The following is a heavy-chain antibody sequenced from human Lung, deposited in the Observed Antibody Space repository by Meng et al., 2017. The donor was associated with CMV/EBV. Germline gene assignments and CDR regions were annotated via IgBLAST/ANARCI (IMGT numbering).Heavy chain of an antibody. J-gene: IGHJ4*02. CDR1: GGSISISTW. Sequence: QMQLQESGPGLVKPSGTLSLTCAVSGGSISISTWWSWVRQPPGKGLEWIGEIYHSGGTNYNPSLRGRVTISLDKSKNQFSLTLRSVTAADTAVYYCARDPYATGWAGWGQGTLVIVFS. V-gene: IGHV4-4*02. CDR3: ARDPYATGWAG. CDR2: IYHSGGT. D-gene: IGHD6-19*01.